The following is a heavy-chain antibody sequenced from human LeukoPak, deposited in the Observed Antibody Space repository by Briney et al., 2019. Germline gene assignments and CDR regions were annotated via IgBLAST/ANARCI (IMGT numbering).Heavy chain of an antibody. Sequence: ASVKVSCKASGYTFTGYYMHWVRQAPGQGLEWEGWINPNSGGTNYAQKFQGRVTMTRDTSISTAHMELSRLRSDDTAVYYCARGMEVANAFDIWGQGTMVTVSS. D-gene: IGHD5-12*01. CDR1: GYTFTGYY. CDR2: INPNSGGT. J-gene: IGHJ3*02. V-gene: IGHV1-2*02. CDR3: ARGMEVANAFDI.